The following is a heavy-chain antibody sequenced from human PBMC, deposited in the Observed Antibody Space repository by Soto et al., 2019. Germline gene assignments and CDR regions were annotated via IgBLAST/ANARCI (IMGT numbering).Heavy chain of an antibody. CDR1: GYSFTSYW. Sequence: PGESLKISCKGSGYSFTSYWIGWVRQMPGKGLEWMGRIDPSDSYTNYSPSFQGHVTISADKSISTAYLQWSSLKASDTAMYYCARHKYYYDSSGYYSIENWFDPWGQGTLVTVSS. J-gene: IGHJ5*02. CDR2: IDPSDSYT. V-gene: IGHV5-10-1*01. CDR3: ARHKYYYDSSGYYSIENWFDP. D-gene: IGHD3-22*01.